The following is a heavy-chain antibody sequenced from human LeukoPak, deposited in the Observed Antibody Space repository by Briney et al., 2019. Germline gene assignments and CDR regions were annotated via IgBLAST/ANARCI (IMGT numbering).Heavy chain of an antibody. CDR3: TRVGYIDEGIDY. V-gene: IGHV3-7*04. CDR1: GFPLSSHW. Sequence: GGSLRLSCAASGFPLSSHWMTWVRQAPGKGLEWVANIKQDGSKKSYVDSVKGRFTISRDNAKNSLYLQMNSLRAEDTAIYYCTRVGYIDEGIDYWGQGTLVTVSS. CDR2: IKQDGSKK. J-gene: IGHJ4*02. D-gene: IGHD5-24*01.